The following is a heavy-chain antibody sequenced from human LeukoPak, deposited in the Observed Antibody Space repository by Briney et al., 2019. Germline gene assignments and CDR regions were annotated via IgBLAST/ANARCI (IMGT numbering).Heavy chain of an antibody. Sequence: GGSLRLSCAASGFTFGSHGMHWVRQAPGKGLEWVAVIWYDGSNKYYADSVKGRFTISRDNSKNMLFLQMNSLTVEDTAVYYCARIETVADAFDIWGQGTLVTVSS. CDR3: ARIETVADAFDI. CDR1: GFTFGSHG. J-gene: IGHJ4*02. CDR2: IWYDGSNK. D-gene: IGHD3-16*01. V-gene: IGHV3-33*01.